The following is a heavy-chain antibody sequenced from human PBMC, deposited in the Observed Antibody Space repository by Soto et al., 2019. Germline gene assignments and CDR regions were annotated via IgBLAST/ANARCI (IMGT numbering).Heavy chain of an antibody. J-gene: IGHJ3*02. D-gene: IGHD1-26*01. CDR2: IIPIFGTA. CDR3: ARDGSHTADAFDI. CDR1: GGTFSSYA. Sequence: GASVKVSCKASGGTFSSYAISWVRQAPGQGLEWMGGIIPIFGTANYAQKFQGRVTITADKTTSTAYMERSSLRSEDTAVYYCARDGSHTADAFDIWGQGTMVTVSS. V-gene: IGHV1-69*06.